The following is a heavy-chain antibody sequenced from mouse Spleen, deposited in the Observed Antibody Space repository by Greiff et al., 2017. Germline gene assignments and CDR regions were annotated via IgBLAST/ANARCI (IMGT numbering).Heavy chain of an antibody. V-gene: IGHV5-4*01. CDR1: GFTFSSYA. J-gene: IGHJ4*01. CDR3: ARDGTGTGAMDY. Sequence: EVQLVESGGGLVKPGGSLKLSCAASGFTFSSYAMSWVRQTPEKRLEWVATLSDGGSYTYYPDNVKGRFTISRDNAKNNLYLQMSHLKSEDTAMYYCARDGTGTGAMDYWGQGTSVTVSS. D-gene: IGHD4-1*01. CDR2: LSDGGSYT.